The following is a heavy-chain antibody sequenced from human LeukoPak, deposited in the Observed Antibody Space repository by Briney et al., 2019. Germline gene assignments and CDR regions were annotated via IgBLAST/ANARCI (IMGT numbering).Heavy chain of an antibody. D-gene: IGHD6-6*01. CDR1: GFTFSSYG. J-gene: IGHJ4*02. V-gene: IGHV3-33*06. Sequence: GESLRLSCAASGFTFSSYGVHWVRQAPGKGLEWVAVIWYDGSNKYYADSVKGRFTISRDNSKNTLYLQMNSLRAEDTAVYYCAKGLVSLVMPGDYWGQGTLVTVSS. CDR3: AKGLVSLVMPGDY. CDR2: IWYDGSNK.